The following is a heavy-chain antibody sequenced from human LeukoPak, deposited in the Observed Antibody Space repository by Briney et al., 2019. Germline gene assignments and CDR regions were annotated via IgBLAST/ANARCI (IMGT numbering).Heavy chain of an antibody. CDR3: ARDAPLLPKSFDY. V-gene: IGHV3-66*01. CDR1: GFTVSSNY. CDR2: IYSGGST. J-gene: IGHJ4*02. Sequence: GGSLRLSCAASGFTVSSNYMSWVRQAPGKGLEWFSVIYSGGSTYYADSVKGRFTISRDNSKNTLYLQMNSLRAEDTAVYYCARDAPLLPKSFDYWGQGTLVTVSS. D-gene: IGHD3-22*01.